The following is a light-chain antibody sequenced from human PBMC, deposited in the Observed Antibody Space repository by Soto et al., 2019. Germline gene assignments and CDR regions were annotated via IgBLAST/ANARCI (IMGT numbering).Light chain of an antibody. Sequence: QSVLTQPASVSGSPGQSITISCTGTSSDIGGYNYVSWYQQHPGKAPKLIIYDVTSRPSGVPDRFSGSKSGNTASLTISGLQAEDEADYYCSSHTSGYTLIFGGGTSSPS. CDR3: SSHTSGYTLI. CDR1: SSDIGGYNY. J-gene: IGLJ2*01. V-gene: IGLV2-14*03. CDR2: DVT.